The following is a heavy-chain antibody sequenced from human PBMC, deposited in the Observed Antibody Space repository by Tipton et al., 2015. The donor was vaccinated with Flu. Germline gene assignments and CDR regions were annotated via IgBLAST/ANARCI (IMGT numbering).Heavy chain of an antibody. CDR2: IHYSGSP. CDR1: GDSMRRDYF. Sequence: TLSLTYTVSGDSMRRDYFWGWIRQAPGKGLEWFGNIHYSGSPHYNPSLKSRVTISVDTSKDQFSLRLSSVTAADTAVYYRARRDYSNYVSEPKNWFDPWGQGALVTVSS. V-gene: IGHV4-38-2*02. J-gene: IGHJ5*02. CDR3: ARRDYSNYVSEPKNWFDP. D-gene: IGHD4-11*01.